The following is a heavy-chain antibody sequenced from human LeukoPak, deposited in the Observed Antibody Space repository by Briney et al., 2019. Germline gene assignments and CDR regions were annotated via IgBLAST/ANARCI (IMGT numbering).Heavy chain of an antibody. CDR2: INHSGST. V-gene: IGHV4-34*01. D-gene: IGHD2-2*01. CDR3: ARGPDIVVVPAALPMGDNWFDP. J-gene: IGHJ5*02. Sequence: PSETLSLTCAVYGGSFSGYYWSWIRQPPGKGLEWIGEINHSGSTNYNPSLESRVTISVDTSKNQFSLKLSSVTAADTAVYYCARGPDIVVVPAALPMGDNWFDPWGQGTLVTVSS. CDR1: GGSFSGYY.